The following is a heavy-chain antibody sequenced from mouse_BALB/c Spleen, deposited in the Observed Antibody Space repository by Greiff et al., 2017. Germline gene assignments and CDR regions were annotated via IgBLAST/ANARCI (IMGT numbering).Heavy chain of an antibody. CDR3: ARKSITTGAD. J-gene: IGHJ3*01. Sequence: QVQLQQSAADLARPGASVKMSCKASGYTFTSYTMHWVKQRPGQGLEWIGYINPSSGYTEYNQKFKDKTTLTADKSSSTAYMQLSSLTSEDSAVYYCARKSITTGADWGEGTLVTVSA. CDR2: INPSSGYT. CDR1: GYTFTSYT. V-gene: IGHV1-4*02. D-gene: IGHD2-4*01.